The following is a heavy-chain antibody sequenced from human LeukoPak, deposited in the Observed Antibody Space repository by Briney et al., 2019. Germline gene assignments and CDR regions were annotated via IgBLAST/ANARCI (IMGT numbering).Heavy chain of an antibody. V-gene: IGHV4-59*01. Sequence: PSETLSLTCSVSGDSIGSYYWTWIRQPPGKGLEYIGYIHYTGSTTYSPSLKSRVTISVDTSKNQFSLKLSSVTAADTAVYYCARARGSPLLNDCWGQGTLVAVFS. D-gene: IGHD3-10*01. CDR1: GDSIGSYY. CDR3: ARARGSPLLNDC. J-gene: IGHJ4*02. CDR2: IHYTGST.